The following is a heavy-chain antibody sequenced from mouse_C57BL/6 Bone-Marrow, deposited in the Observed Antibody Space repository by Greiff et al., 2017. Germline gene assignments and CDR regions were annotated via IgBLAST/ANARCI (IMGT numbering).Heavy chain of an antibody. J-gene: IGHJ3*01. V-gene: IGHV5-17*01. D-gene: IGHD4-1*01. CDR1: GFTFSDYG. Sequence: EVHLVESGGGLVKPGGSLKLSCAASGFTFSDYGMHWVRQAPENGLEWVVYISSGSSTIYYADKVKGRLTISRDNAKNTLFLQMTSLRSEDTAMYYCARGSTGGFAYWGQGTLVTGSA. CDR3: ARGSTGGFAY. CDR2: ISSGSSTI.